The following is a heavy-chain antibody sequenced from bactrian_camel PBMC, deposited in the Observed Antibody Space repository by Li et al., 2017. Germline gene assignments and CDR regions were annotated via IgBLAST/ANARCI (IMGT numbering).Heavy chain of an antibody. V-gene: IGHV3S53*01. J-gene: IGHJ4*01. Sequence: HVQLVESGGASVQAGGSLRLSCAASGNIASSYCMGWFRQAPGKEREGVAAFCRGSTYYADSVKGRFTLSHDRSKNTMYLQMDNLKTEDTGVYYCAALNSTYGSRFGCARTSGARGPRSPSP. CDR3: AALNSTYGSRFGCARTS. D-gene: IGHD6*01. CDR2: FCRGST. CDR1: GNIASSYC.